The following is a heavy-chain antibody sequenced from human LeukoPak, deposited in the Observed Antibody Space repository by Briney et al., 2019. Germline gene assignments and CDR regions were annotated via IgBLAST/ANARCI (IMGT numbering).Heavy chain of an antibody. Sequence: SETLSLTCTVSGGSISRYYWSWIRRPPGKGLEWIGYIDDSGNTNYNPSLKSQVTISVDKSKNLFSLKLSFVTAADTAMYYCARSDYHNSGSHTVFDAFDIWGQGTRVTVSS. J-gene: IGHJ3*02. D-gene: IGHD3-10*01. CDR2: IDDSGNT. V-gene: IGHV4-59*01. CDR1: GGSISRYY. CDR3: ARSDYHNSGSHTVFDAFDI.